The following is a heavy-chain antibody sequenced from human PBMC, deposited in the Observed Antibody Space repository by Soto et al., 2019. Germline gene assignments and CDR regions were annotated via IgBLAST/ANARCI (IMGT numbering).Heavy chain of an antibody. CDR2: INQDGSEK. D-gene: IGHD6-19*01. CDR3: ARDGVEAGLYLDN. Sequence: EVQLVESGGSLVQPGWSLRLSCAASGFIFRSYWMSWVRKAPGKGLEWVANINQDGSEKYYVDSVRGRFIISRDNAENSLYLQMNSLRAEDTAVYYCARDGVEAGLYLDNWGQGTLVTVST. J-gene: IGHJ4*02. CDR1: GFIFRSYW. V-gene: IGHV3-7*01.